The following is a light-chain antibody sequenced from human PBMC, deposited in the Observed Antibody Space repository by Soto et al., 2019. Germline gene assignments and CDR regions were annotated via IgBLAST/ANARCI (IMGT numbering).Light chain of an antibody. J-gene: IGKJ5*01. CDR2: AAS. CDR3: QQSYSTSIT. Sequence: DIQMTQSPSSLSASIGDRVTITCRASQSISSYLNWYHQRPGKAPKLLIYAASSLQRGVPSRFSGSGSGTDFTLTISSLQPEDFATDYCQQSYSTSITFDQGTRLEIK. V-gene: IGKV1-39*01. CDR1: QSISSY.